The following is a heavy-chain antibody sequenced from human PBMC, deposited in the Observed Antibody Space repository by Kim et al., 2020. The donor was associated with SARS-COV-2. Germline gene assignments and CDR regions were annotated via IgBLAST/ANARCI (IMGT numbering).Heavy chain of an antibody. CDR1: GGSISSSNW. CDR2: IYHSGRT. D-gene: IGHD2-21*01. V-gene: IGHV4-4*02. Sequence: SETLSLTCGVSGGSISSSNWWTWVRQSPGKGLEWIGEIYHSGRTDYNPSLKSRVTISIDESKNKFSLKLSSVTAADTAVYYCARNSHFLPRCFDLWGRGTLVTVSS. J-gene: IGHJ2*01. CDR3: ARNSHFLPRCFDL.